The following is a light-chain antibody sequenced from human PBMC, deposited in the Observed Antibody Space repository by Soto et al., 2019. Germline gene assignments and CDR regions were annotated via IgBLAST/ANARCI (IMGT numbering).Light chain of an antibody. CDR1: QSVSRSY. V-gene: IGKV3-20*01. CDR3: QQYGSSPET. J-gene: IGKJ1*01. CDR2: GAS. Sequence: LTKSRSTLYLSPGERATLACRSSQSVSRSYLAWYQQKPGQAPRLLIYGASSRATGIPDRFSGSGSGTDFTLTISRLEPEDFAVYYCQQYGSSPETFGQGTKVDIK.